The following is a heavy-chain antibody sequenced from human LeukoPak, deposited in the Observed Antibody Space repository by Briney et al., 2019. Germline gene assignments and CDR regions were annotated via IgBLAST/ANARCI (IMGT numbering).Heavy chain of an antibody. CDR2: ISYDGSNK. J-gene: IGHJ5*02. D-gene: IGHD6-13*01. CDR1: GFTFSSYA. CDR3: ARDIAAAGTGWFDP. V-gene: IGHV3-30-3*01. Sequence: PGGSLRLSCAASGFTFSSYAMHWVRQAPGKGLEWVAVISYDGSNKYYADSVKGRFTISRDNSKNTLYLQMNSLRAEDTAVYYCARDIAAAGTGWFDPWGQGTLVIVSS.